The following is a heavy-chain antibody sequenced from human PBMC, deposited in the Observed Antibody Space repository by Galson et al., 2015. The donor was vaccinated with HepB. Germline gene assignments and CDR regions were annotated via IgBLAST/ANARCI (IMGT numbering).Heavy chain of an antibody. Sequence: SLRLSCAASGFTFSSYGMHWVREAPGKGLEWVAVISYDGSNKYYADSVKGRFIISRDNSKNTLYLQMNSLRAEDTAVYYCAKGSELRYFDWLSVGWAFDIRGQGTMVTVSS. CDR1: GFTFSSYG. D-gene: IGHD3-9*01. CDR2: ISYDGSNK. CDR3: AKGSELRYFDWLSVGWAFDI. V-gene: IGHV3-30*18. J-gene: IGHJ3*02.